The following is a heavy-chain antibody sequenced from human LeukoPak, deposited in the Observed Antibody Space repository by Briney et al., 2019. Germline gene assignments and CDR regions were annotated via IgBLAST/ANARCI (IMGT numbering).Heavy chain of an antibody. CDR2: IYYSGST. Sequence: SETLSLTCTVSGGSISNGGYYWSWIRQHPGKGLEWIGYIYYSGSTYYNPSLKSRVTISVDTSKNQFSLKLSSVTAADTAVYYCARETVAXXXDYWGQGTLXTVSS. V-gene: IGHV4-31*03. J-gene: IGHJ4*02. CDR3: ARETVAXXXDY. CDR1: GGSISNGGYY. D-gene: IGHD5-12*01.